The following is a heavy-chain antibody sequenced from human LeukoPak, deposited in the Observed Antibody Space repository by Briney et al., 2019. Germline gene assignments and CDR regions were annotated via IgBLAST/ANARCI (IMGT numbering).Heavy chain of an antibody. D-gene: IGHD6-6*01. Sequence: SETLSLTCTVSGGSISSYYWSWLRQPPGKGLEWIGYIYYSGSTNYNPSLKSRVTMSVDTSKNQFSLKLSSVTAADTAVYYCAREPYSSSSFYYYYYMDVWGKGTTVTVSS. J-gene: IGHJ6*03. V-gene: IGHV4-59*12. CDR3: AREPYSSSSFYYYYYMDV. CDR1: GGSISSYY. CDR2: IYYSGST.